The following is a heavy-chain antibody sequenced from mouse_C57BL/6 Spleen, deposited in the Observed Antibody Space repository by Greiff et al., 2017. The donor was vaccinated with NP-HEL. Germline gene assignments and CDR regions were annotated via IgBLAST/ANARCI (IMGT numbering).Heavy chain of an antibody. Sequence: EVQLQQSGPGLVKPSQSLSLTCSVTGYSITSGYYWNWIRQFPGNKLEWMGYISYDGSNNYNPSLKNRISITRDTSKNQFFLKLNSVTTEDTATYYCARKDYSNYEDWFAYWGQGTLVTVSA. CDR3: ARKDYSNYEDWFAY. J-gene: IGHJ3*01. V-gene: IGHV3-6*01. CDR1: GYSITSGYY. D-gene: IGHD2-5*01. CDR2: ISYDGSN.